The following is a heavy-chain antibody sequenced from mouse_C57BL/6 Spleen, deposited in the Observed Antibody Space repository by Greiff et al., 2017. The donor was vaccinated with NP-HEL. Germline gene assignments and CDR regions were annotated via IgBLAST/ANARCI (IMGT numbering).Heavy chain of an antibody. CDR2: IDPETGGT. CDR1: GYTFTDYE. V-gene: IGHV1-15*01. J-gene: IGHJ2*01. Sequence: QVQLKQSGAELVRPGASVTLSCKASGYTFTDYEMHWVKQTPVHGLEWIGAIDPETGGTAYNQKFKGKAILTADKSSSTAYMELRSLTSEDSAVYYCTRCRDDGTPYYFDYWGQGTTLTVSS. D-gene: IGHD2-3*01. CDR3: TRCRDDGTPYYFDY.